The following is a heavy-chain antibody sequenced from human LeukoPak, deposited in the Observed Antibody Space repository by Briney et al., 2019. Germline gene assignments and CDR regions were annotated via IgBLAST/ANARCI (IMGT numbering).Heavy chain of an antibody. CDR2: IYTSGST. J-gene: IGHJ4*02. CDR3: ATRGLGRDY. Sequence: PSETLSLTCTVSGGSISSGSYYWSWIRQPAGKGLEWIGRIYTSGSTNYNPSLKSRVTISVDTSKNQFSLKLSSVTAADTAVYYCATRGLGRDYWGQGTLVTVSS. V-gene: IGHV4-61*02. CDR1: GGSISSGSYY.